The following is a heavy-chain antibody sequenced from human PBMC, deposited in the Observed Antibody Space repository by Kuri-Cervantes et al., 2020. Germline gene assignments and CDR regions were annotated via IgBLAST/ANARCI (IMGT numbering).Heavy chain of an antibody. V-gene: IGHV3-9*01. Sequence: SLKISCAASGFTFDDYAMHWVRQAPGKGLEWVSGISWNSGSIGYADSVKGRFTISRDNAKNSLYLQMNSLRAEDTAVYYCARCGSERCGYFQHWGQGTLVTVSS. CDR2: ISWNSGSI. CDR1: GFTFDDYA. D-gene: IGHD1-1*01. J-gene: IGHJ1*01. CDR3: ARCGSERCGYFQH.